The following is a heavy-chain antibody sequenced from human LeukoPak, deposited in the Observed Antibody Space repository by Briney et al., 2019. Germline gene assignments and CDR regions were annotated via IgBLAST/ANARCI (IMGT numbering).Heavy chain of an antibody. D-gene: IGHD4-11*01. CDR3: ARAPHYSNYGPYYYGMDV. CDR2: ISSSSSYT. Sequence: AGGSLRLSCAASGFTFSDYYMSWIRQAPGKGLEWVSYISSSSSYTNYADSVKGRFTISRDNAKNSLYPQMNSLRAEDTAVYYCARAPHYSNYGPYYYGMDVWGQGTTVTVSS. V-gene: IGHV3-11*06. CDR1: GFTFSDYY. J-gene: IGHJ6*02.